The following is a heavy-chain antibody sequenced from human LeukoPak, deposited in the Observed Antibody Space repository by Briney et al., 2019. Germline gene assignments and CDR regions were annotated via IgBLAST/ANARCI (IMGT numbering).Heavy chain of an antibody. D-gene: IGHD3-3*01. J-gene: IGHJ4*02. CDR3: ARVRFLEWLESFDY. CDR1: GLTVSSNY. CDR2: IYSGGST. V-gene: IGHV3-66*01. Sequence: PGGSLRLSCAASGLTVSSNYMSWVRQAPGKGLEWVSVIYSGGSTYYADSVKGRFTISRDNSKNTLYLQMNSLRAEDTAVYYCARVRFLEWLESFDYWGQGTLVTVSS.